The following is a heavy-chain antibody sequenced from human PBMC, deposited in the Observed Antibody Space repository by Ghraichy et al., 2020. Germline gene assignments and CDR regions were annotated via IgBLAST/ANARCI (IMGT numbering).Heavy chain of an antibody. CDR2: MNPNSGNT. V-gene: IGHV1-8*01. CDR1: GYTFTSYD. D-gene: IGHD1-26*01. Sequence: ASVKVSCKASGYTFTSYDINWVRQATGQGLEWMGWMNPNSGNTGYAQKFQGRVTMTRNTSISTAYMELSSLRSEDTAVYYCAIALPIGMVMDVWGQGTTVTVSS. CDR3: AIALPIGMVMDV. J-gene: IGHJ6*02.